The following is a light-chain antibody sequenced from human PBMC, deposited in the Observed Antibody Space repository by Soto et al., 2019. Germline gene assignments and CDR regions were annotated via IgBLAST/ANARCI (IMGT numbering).Light chain of an antibody. CDR2: GNS. Sequence: QSALTQPPSVSGAPGQRVTISCTGSSSNIGAGYDGHWYQQLPGTAPKLLIYGNSNRPSGVPDRFSGSKSGTSASLAITGLQAEDEADYYCKSYDSSLSGIGTGTKVTVL. J-gene: IGLJ1*01. V-gene: IGLV1-40*01. CDR1: SSNIGAGYD. CDR3: KSYDSSLSG.